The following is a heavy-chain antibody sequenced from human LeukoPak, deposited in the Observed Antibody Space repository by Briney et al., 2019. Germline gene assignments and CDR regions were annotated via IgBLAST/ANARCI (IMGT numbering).Heavy chain of an antibody. CDR1: GGTFSSYA. CDR3: ARDLARGDGDYVLNH. Sequence: SVKVSCKASGGTFSSYAISWVRQAPGQGLEWMGRVIPILGIANYAQKFQGRVTITADKSTSTAYMELSSLRSEDTAVYYCARDLARGDGDYVLNHWGQGTLVTVSS. J-gene: IGHJ5*02. V-gene: IGHV1-69*04. CDR2: VIPILGIA. D-gene: IGHD4-17*01.